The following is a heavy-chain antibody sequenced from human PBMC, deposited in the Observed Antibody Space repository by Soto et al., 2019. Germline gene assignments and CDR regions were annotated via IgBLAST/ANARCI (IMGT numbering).Heavy chain of an antibody. CDR1: GFTFNSYA. CDR3: EKRGTTVTTRNFDY. Sequence: GGSLRLSCAASGFTFNSYAMYWVRQAPGKGLEWVSAISDNGGRVYYADSVKGRFTISRDNSKNTPYLQMSSLRAEDTAVYYCEKRGTTVTTRNFDYWGQGTLVTVSS. V-gene: IGHV3-23*01. CDR2: ISDNGGRV. J-gene: IGHJ4*02. D-gene: IGHD4-17*01.